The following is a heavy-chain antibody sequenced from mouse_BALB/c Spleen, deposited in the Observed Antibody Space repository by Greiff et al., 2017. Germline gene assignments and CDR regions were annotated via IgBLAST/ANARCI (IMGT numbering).Heavy chain of an antibody. Sequence: EVKLMESGGGLVQPGGSRKLSCAASGFTFSSYAMSWVRQTPEKRLEWVASISSGGSTYYPDSVKGRFTISRDNARNILYLQMSSLRSEDTAMYYCARGNYCSSNFDYWGQGTTLTVSS. CDR2: ISSGGST. CDR1: GFTFSSYA. J-gene: IGHJ2*01. V-gene: IGHV5-6-5*01. D-gene: IGHD1-1*01. CDR3: ARGNYCSSNFDY.